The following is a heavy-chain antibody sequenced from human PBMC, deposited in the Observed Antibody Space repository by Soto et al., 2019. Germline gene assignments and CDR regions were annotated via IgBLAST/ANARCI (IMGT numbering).Heavy chain of an antibody. D-gene: IGHD1-7*01. J-gene: IGHJ4*02. CDR2: IYRTGST. CDR3: ASRDPGTSVDY. V-gene: IGHV4-4*02. Sequence: ASETLSLTCAVSGGSFTSNNWWTWFRQPPGQGLEWIGEIYRTGSTNYNPSLKSRVTISLDKSENQFSLKVTSLTAADTAVYYCASRDPGTSVDYWGQGTLVTVSS. CDR1: GGSFTSNNW.